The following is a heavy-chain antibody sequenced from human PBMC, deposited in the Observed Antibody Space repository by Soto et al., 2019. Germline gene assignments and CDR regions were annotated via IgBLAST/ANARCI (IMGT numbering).Heavy chain of an antibody. CDR2: INGDNGNT. CDR1: GYTFTSFA. CDR3: ARGGQNTATLFY. D-gene: IGHD2-15*01. Sequence: QVQVVQSGAEVKEPGASVKVSCKASGYTFTSFAMQWVRQSPGQGLEWMGWINGDNGNTKYSQKFQGRVTITRDTSANTAYLELTSLTSEDTAVYFCARGGQNTATLFYWGQGTLVTVSS. V-gene: IGHV1-3*01. J-gene: IGHJ4*02.